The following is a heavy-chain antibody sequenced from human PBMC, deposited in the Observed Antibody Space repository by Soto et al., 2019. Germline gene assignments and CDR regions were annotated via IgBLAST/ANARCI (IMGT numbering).Heavy chain of an antibody. CDR3: ARAFYNGYSSSWSLDY. D-gene: IGHD6-13*01. Sequence: GGSLRLSCAASGFTLSTYTMNWVRQAPGKGLEWVSSISSSSSFIYYADSVMGRFTISRDNAKNSLSLQMNSLRVEDTAVYYCARAFYNGYSSSWSLDYWGQGTLVTVSS. V-gene: IGHV3-21*01. CDR2: ISSSSSFI. CDR1: GFTLSTYT. J-gene: IGHJ4*02.